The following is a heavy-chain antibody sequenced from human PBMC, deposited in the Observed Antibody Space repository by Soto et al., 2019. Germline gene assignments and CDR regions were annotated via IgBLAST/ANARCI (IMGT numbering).Heavy chain of an antibody. CDR1: QFTFNIDA. CDR2: MSGSGASI. D-gene: IGHD1-20*01. V-gene: IGHV3-23*01. CDR3: ARDNWNGAYYGLDV. Sequence: EVQLLESGGGLVQSGGSLTLSCVASQFTFNIDAMTWVRQAPGKGLEWVSSMSGSGASIYYADSVKGRFTISRDKSKKTLCLQMNSLRAEDTAVYWCARDNWNGAYYGLDVWGQGTTVTVS. J-gene: IGHJ6*02.